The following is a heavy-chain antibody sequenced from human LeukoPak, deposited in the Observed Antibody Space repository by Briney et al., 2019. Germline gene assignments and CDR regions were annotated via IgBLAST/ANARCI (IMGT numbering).Heavy chain of an antibody. Sequence: SETLSLTCTVSGGSISSGDYYWSWIRQPPGKGLEWIGYIYYSGSTNYNPSLKSRVTISVDTSKNQLSLKLRSVTAADTAVYYCARGGRDGYTLYPLDYWGQGTLVTVSS. D-gene: IGHD5-24*01. CDR1: GGSISSGDYY. J-gene: IGHJ4*02. CDR2: IYYSGST. V-gene: IGHV4-61*08. CDR3: ARGGRDGYTLYPLDY.